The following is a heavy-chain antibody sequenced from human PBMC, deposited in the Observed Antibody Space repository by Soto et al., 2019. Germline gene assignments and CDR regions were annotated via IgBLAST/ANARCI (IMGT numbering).Heavy chain of an antibody. V-gene: IGHV1-69*01. CDR2: VIPLFDTA. D-gene: IGHD5-18*01. CDR3: ATGGHNDGYNFYHGMDV. Sequence: QVQLVQSGAEVREPGASVKVSCKASGYSFTNNDVSWVRQAPGQGLEWLGGVIPLFDTAYYAQIFRGRLRISADGATTTAYMELSGLTSADTAVYFCATGGHNDGYNFYHGMDVWGQGTTVTVS. J-gene: IGHJ6*02. CDR1: GYSFTNND.